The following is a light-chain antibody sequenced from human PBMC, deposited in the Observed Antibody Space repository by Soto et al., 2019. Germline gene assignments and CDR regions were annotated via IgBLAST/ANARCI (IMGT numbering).Light chain of an antibody. CDR3: QQYGSF. V-gene: IGKV3-20*01. Sequence: EIVLTQSPGPLSLSPGERATLSCRASQSVSSSYLAWYQQKPGQAPRLLIYGASSRATGIPDRFSGSGSGTDFTLTISRLEPEDFALYYCQQYGSFFGPGTKVDIK. J-gene: IGKJ3*01. CDR1: QSVSSSY. CDR2: GAS.